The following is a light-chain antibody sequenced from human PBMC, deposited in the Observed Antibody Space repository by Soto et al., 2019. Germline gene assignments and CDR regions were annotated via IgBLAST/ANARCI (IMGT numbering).Light chain of an antibody. CDR1: QSVSNNY. CDR2: GAS. J-gene: IGKJ1*01. V-gene: IGKV3-20*01. CDR3: QQYGSSGT. Sequence: EIVMTQSPATLSLSPGERATLSCRASQSVSNNYLAWYQQKPGQAPRLPIYGASNRATGIPDRFSGSGSGADFTLTISRLEPEDFAVYYCQQYGSSGTFGQGNKVDIK.